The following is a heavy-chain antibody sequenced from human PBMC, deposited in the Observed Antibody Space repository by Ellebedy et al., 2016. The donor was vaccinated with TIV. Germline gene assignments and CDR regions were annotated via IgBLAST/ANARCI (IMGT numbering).Heavy chain of an antibody. CDR1: GGSVSSANYY. CDR3: ARQHDPKYNNYMDV. Sequence: MPSETLSLTCTVSGGSVSSANYYWTWFRQPPGKGLEWIGYIYSSGRTDYKHSLKSRMAISVDTSRNQISLKLSSVTAADTAMYYCARQHDPKYNNYMDVWGKGTTVTVSS. CDR2: IYSSGRT. V-gene: IGHV4-61*01. J-gene: IGHJ6*03.